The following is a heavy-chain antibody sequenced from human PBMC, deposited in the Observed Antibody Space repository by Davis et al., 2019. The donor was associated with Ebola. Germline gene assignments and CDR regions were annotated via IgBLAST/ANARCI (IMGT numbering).Heavy chain of an antibody. V-gene: IGHV4-34*01. Sequence: SATLSLTSAVSGESFSAYFWSWIRQPPEKWLEWIGEISHHNGYTNYNPSLSSRVAMSVDSSKNQFSLKISSVTAADTAIYYCARTTKTNIEASGLGYNSFNSWGQGVLVSVSS. J-gene: IGHJ5*01. CDR3: ARTTKTNIEASGLGYNSFNS. CDR1: GESFSAYF. D-gene: IGHD2/OR15-2a*01. CDR2: ISHHNGYT.